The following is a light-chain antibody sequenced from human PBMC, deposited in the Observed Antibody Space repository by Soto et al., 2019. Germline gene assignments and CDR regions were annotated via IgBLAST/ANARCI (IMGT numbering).Light chain of an antibody. V-gene: IGKV1-9*01. CDR3: QHLNIHPIP. CDR2: AAS. Sequence: IQLTKSPSSLSASVGDRVPITCRASQGISSYLAWYQQKPGKAPKLLIYAASTLQSGVPSRFSGSGSGTDFTLTISSLQPEDFAPYYCQHLNIHPIPFAQGTRLEIK. CDR1: QGISSY. J-gene: IGKJ5*01.